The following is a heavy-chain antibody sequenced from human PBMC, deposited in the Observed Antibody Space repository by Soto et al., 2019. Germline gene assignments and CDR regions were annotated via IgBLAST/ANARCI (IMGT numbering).Heavy chain of an antibody. D-gene: IGHD4-17*01. CDR3: ATGLPTTVTTRTFDY. CDR1: GYTLTELS. Sequence: ASVKVSCKVSGYTLTELSMHWVRQAPGKGLEWAGGFDPEDGETIYAQKFQGRVTMTEDTSTDTAYMELSSLRSEDTAVYYCATGLPTTVTTRTFDYWGQGTLVTVSS. J-gene: IGHJ4*02. CDR2: FDPEDGET. V-gene: IGHV1-24*01.